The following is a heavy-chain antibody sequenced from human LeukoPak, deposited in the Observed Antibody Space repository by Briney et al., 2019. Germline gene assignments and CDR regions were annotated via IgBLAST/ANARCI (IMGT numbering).Heavy chain of an antibody. Sequence: SDTLALTCTVSGDSLRSYYRSWIREPPTKGLVWIRYIYYSGSTNYNPSLKSRVTISVDTSKNQCSLKLSSVAAADTAVYYCARKTSVVAAQNWFDPWGQGTLVTVSS. D-gene: IGHD2-15*01. J-gene: IGHJ5*02. CDR1: GDSLRSYY. CDR3: ARKTSVVAAQNWFDP. V-gene: IGHV4-59*07. CDR2: IYYSGST.